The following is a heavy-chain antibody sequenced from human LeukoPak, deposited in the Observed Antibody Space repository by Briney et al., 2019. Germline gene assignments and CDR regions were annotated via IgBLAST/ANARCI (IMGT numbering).Heavy chain of an antibody. V-gene: IGHV3-66*01. D-gene: IGHD6-13*01. CDR1: GFTVSSNY. CDR3: ARDVAYSSSWYGDFDY. Sequence: GGSLRLSCAASGFTVSSNYMSWVRQAPGKGLEWVSVIYSGGSTYYADSVKGRFTISRDNSKNTLYLQMNSLRAEDTAVYYCARDVAYSSSWYGDFDYWDQGTLVTVSS. CDR2: IYSGGST. J-gene: IGHJ4*02.